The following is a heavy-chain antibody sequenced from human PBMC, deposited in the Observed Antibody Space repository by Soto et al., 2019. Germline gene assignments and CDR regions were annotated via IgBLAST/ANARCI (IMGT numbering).Heavy chain of an antibody. Sequence: PEGSLSLSCGASGCIFSTYGMHWVRQAPGKGLEWVSIISYDGSNKYYVDSVKGRFTISRDNSKNTLYLQMNSLRPEDTAVYYCARGHDYGDYWGQGTLVTVSS. J-gene: IGHJ4*02. CDR1: GCIFSTYG. CDR2: ISYDGSNK. CDR3: ARGHDYGDY. V-gene: IGHV3-30*03.